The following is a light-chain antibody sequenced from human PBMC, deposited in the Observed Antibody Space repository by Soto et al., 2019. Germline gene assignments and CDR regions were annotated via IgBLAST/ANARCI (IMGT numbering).Light chain of an antibody. CDR2: GAS. J-gene: IGKJ1*01. Sequence: EYVSTHSPATQTLSPGERATLSCRASQSVSSNSLARYQQKPGQAPRLLIYGASSRASGLPDRFSGSGSGTDFTLTISRLEPEDFAVYYCQQCDTARTWTFGQGTKVDIK. V-gene: IGKV3-20*01. CDR3: QQCDTARTWT. CDR1: QSVSSNS.